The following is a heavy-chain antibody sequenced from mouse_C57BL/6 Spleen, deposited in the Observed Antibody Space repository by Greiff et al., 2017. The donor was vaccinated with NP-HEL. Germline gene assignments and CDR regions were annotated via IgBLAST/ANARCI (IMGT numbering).Heavy chain of an antibody. CDR2: INPNNGGT. J-gene: IGHJ2*01. V-gene: IGHV1-18*01. Sequence: VQLKQSGPELVKPGASVKIPCKASGYTFTDYNMDWVKQSHGKSLEWIGDINPNNGGTIYNQKFKGKATLTVDKSSSTAYMELRSLTSEDTAVYYCARSAQALYYFDYWGQGTTLTVSS. D-gene: IGHD3-2*02. CDR1: GYTFTDYN. CDR3: ARSAQALYYFDY.